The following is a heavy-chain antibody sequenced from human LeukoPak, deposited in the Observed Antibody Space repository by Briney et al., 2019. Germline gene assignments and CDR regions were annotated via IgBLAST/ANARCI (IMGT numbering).Heavy chain of an antibody. CDR1: GGSFSGYY. CDR2: INHSGST. V-gene: IGHV4-34*01. D-gene: IGHD2-2*01. Sequence: PSETLSLTCAVYGGSFSGYYWSWIRQPPGKGLEWIGEINHSGSTNYNPSLKSRVTISVDTSKNQFSLKLSSVTAADTAVYYCARACSSTSCYEDAFDIWGQGTVVTVSS. J-gene: IGHJ3*02. CDR3: ARACSSTSCYEDAFDI.